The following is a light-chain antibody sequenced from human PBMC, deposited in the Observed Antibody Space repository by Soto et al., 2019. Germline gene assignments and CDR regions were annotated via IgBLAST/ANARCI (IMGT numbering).Light chain of an antibody. J-gene: IGKJ3*01. CDR1: QSVRNNY. CDR3: QQRSNWPPRIT. Sequence: EIVLTQSPGTLSLSPGERATLSCRASQSVRNNYLAWYQQKPGQAPRLLIYSASSRATGIPDRFSGSVSGTDFTLTISRLEPEDFAVYYCQQRSNWPPRITFGPGTKVDIK. V-gene: IGKV3D-20*02. CDR2: SAS.